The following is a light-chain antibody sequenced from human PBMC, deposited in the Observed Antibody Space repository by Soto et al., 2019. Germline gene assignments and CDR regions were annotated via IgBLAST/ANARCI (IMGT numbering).Light chain of an antibody. J-gene: IGKJ2*01. CDR1: QSFSSY. CDR2: DAS. Sequence: EIVLTQSPATLSLSPGERATLSCRASQSFSSYLAWYQQKPGQAPRLLIYDASKRATGIPARFSGSGSETDFTLTISRLEPEDFAVYHCQQYGTSPRTFGQGTKLEIK. V-gene: IGKV3-11*01. CDR3: QQYGTSPRT.